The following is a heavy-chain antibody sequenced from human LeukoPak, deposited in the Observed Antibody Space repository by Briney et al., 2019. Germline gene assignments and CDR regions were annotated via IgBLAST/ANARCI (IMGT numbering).Heavy chain of an antibody. CDR1: GYTFTGYF. J-gene: IGHJ4*02. CDR3: ASSGSNDYFDY. V-gene: IGHV7-4-1*02. CDR2: INTNTGNP. D-gene: IGHD3-10*01. Sequence: ASVKVSCKASGYTFTGYFIQWVRQAPGQGLEWMGWINTNTGNPTYAQGFTGRFVFSLDTSVSTAYLQISSLKAEDTAVYYCASSGSNDYFDYWGQGTLVTVSS.